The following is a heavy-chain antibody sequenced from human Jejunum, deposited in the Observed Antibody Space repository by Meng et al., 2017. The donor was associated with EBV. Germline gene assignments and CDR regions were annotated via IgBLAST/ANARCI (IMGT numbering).Heavy chain of an antibody. CDR1: GYTFTSYG. V-gene: IGHV1-18*01. CDR2: ISAYNGKT. Sequence: QVQRVQSGAAVKKPRASWKVSCKASGYTFTSYGISWVRQAPGQGLEWMAWISAYNGKTNYAQNLQGRVTLTTDTSTTTTYMELRSLRSDDTAVYYCARDGPDYGNYINFDYWGQGTLVTVSS. J-gene: IGHJ4*02. D-gene: IGHD4-11*01. CDR3: ARDGPDYGNYINFDY.